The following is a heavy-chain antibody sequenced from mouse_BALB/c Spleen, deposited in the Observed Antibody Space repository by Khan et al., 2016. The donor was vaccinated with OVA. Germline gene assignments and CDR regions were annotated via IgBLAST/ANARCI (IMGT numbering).Heavy chain of an antibody. CDR2: INTYTGEP. J-gene: IGHJ4*01. Sequence: QIQFLQSGPELKKPGETVKISCTASGYTFTNYGMNWVKQAPRRGLKWMGWINTYTGEPTYADDFKGRFVFSLDTSTSTAYLQINNLKNEDTATYFCTRPPYVSYGMDYWGQGTTVTVSS. CDR1: GYTFTNYG. V-gene: IGHV9-3-1*01. CDR3: TRPPYVSYGMDY. D-gene: IGHD1-1*01.